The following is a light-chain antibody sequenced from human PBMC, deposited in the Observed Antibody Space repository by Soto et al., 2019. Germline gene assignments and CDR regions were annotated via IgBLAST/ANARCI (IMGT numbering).Light chain of an antibody. V-gene: IGKV3-11*01. CDR2: DAS. J-gene: IGKJ3*01. CDR3: QQYENAPLT. Sequence: EIVLTQSPATLSLSPGERATLSCRASQSVSSYLAWYQQKPGQAPRLLIYDASNRATGIPARFSGSGSGTDFTLTISSLEPEDFEVYYCQQYENAPLTFGPGTKVDIX. CDR1: QSVSSY.